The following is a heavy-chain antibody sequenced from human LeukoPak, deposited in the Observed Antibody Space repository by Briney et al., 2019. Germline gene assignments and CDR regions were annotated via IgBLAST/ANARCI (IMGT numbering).Heavy chain of an antibody. D-gene: IGHD1-26*01. CDR1: GYTFTGYY. CDR2: INPNSGGT. CDR3: ARDVGAITDY. J-gene: IGHJ4*02. V-gene: IGHV1-2*02. Sequence: GASVKVSCKASGYTFTGYYMHRVRQAPGQGLEWMGWINPNSGGTNYAQKFQGRITMPTDPSISPAYMELSRLRSDDTAVYYCARDVGAITDYWGQGTLVTVSS.